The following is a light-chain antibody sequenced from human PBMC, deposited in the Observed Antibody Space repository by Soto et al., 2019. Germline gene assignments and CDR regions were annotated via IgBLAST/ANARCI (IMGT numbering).Light chain of an antibody. Sequence: DIVMSESPASLAVSLCERAIINCKSSQSIFYSSSNRSYLVWYQQKPGQPPKLLIYGASTRECGVPDRFSGSGSGTDFTLTISSLQAEDVAVYYCQQYYSTPYTFGQGTKVDIK. CDR3: QQYYSTPYT. CDR2: GAS. V-gene: IGKV4-1*01. CDR1: QSIFYSSSNRSY. J-gene: IGKJ2*01.